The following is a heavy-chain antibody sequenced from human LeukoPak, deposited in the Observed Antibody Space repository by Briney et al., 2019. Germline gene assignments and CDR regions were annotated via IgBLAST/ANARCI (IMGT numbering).Heavy chain of an antibody. D-gene: IGHD2-15*01. CDR1: GGTFSSHA. CDR3: ARVGRVVGQPVFDY. CDR2: IIPIFGTA. Sequence: ASVKVSCKASGGTFSSHAISWVRQAPGQGLEWMGGIIPIFGTANYAQKFQGRVTITADESTSTAYMELSSLRSEDTAVYYCARVGRVVGQPVFDYWGQGTLVTVSS. V-gene: IGHV1-69*13. J-gene: IGHJ4*02.